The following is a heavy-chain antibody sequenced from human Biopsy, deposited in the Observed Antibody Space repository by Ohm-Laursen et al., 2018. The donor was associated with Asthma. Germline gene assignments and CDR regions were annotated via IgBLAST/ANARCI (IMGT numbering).Heavy chain of an antibody. J-gene: IGHJ3*02. CDR3: AKESGSNYAFDI. CDR2: IWYDGSNK. Sequence: SLRLSCTAFGFTFSSYGMHWVRQAPGKGLEWVAVIWYDGSNKYYADSVKGRFTISRDNSKNTLYLQMNSLRAEDTAVYYCAKESGSNYAFDIWGQGTMVTVSS. CDR1: GFTFSSYG. D-gene: IGHD1-1*01. V-gene: IGHV3-33*06.